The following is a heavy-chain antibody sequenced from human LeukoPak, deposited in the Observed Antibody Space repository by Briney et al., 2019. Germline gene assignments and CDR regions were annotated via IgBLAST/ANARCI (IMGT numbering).Heavy chain of an antibody. CDR2: MNPNNGDS. Sequence: ASVTVCCTASGYTFTNYHINWVRQAPGQGLEWMGWMNPNNGDSGYTQKFQGRVTITRDTSISTSYMELRSLRSDDTAVYFCARTTSFTASGYDYWGQGTLVTVSS. CDR3: ARTTSFTASGYDY. V-gene: IGHV1-8*03. J-gene: IGHJ4*02. CDR1: GYTFTNYH. D-gene: IGHD6-25*01.